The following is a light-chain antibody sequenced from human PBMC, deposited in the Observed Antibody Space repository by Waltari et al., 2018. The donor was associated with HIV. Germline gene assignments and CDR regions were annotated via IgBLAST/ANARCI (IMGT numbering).Light chain of an antibody. CDR2: EGS. CDR1: SSDVGSSNI. J-gene: IGLJ2*01. V-gene: IGLV2-23*01. CDR3: CSYAGSSTHVV. Sequence: QSALTQPASVSGSPGPSISISCTGTSSDVGSSNIVSWYQQHPGKAPKRMIYEGSKRPAGVSNRFSGYKSGNTASLTISGLQAEDEADYYCCSYAGSSTHVVFGGGTKLTVL.